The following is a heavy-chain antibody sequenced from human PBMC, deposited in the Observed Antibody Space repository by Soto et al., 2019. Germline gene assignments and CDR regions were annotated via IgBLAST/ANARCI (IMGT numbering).Heavy chain of an antibody. Sequence: GEALKISCKGSAYSFTSYWIGWVRPMPGKGLEWMGIIYPGDSDTRYSPSFQGQVTISADKSISTAYLQWSSLKASDTAMYYCARLELAAVGAPLADYWGQGTLVTVSS. J-gene: IGHJ4*02. CDR2: IYPGDSDT. D-gene: IGHD1-26*01. CDR1: AYSFTSYW. CDR3: ARLELAAVGAPLADY. V-gene: IGHV5-51*01.